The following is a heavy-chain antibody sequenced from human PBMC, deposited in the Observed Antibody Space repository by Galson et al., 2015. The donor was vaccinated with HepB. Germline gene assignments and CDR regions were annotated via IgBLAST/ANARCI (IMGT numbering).Heavy chain of an antibody. V-gene: IGHV1-18*01. CDR3: ARAYCSASSCLPDY. CDR2: ISAYSGNT. D-gene: IGHD2-15*01. J-gene: IGHJ4*02. CDR1: GYTFTNFG. Sequence: SVKVSCKASGYTFTNFGISWVRQAPGQGLEWMGWISAYSGNTDYAQNLQGRVTMTTDTSTSTAYMDLRSLRSDDTAMYYCARAYCSASSCLPDYWGQGTLVTVSS.